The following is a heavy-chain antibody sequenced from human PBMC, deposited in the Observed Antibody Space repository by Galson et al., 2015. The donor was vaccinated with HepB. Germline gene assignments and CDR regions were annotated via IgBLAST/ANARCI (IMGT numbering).Heavy chain of an antibody. CDR2: INPNSGGT. J-gene: IGHJ4*02. Sequence: SVKVSCKASGYTFTGYYMRWVRQAPGQGLEWMGWINPNSGGTNYAQKFQGWVTMARDTSISTAYMELSRLRSDDTAVYYCARGQTTYYDFWSGYPPTGPSFDYWGQGTLVTVSS. CDR3: ARGQTTYYDFWSGYPPTGPSFDY. D-gene: IGHD3-3*01. V-gene: IGHV1-2*04. CDR1: GYTFTGYY.